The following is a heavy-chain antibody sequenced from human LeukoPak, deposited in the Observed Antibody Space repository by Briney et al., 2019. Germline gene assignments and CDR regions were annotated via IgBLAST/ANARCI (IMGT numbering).Heavy chain of an antibody. CDR2: INSDGSST. CDR3: TRVGRPIYDY. J-gene: IGHJ4*02. Sequence: PGGSLRLSCAVSGFTFSNYWMHWARQAPGKGLVWVSRINSDGSSTNYADSVKGRFTISRDNTKNTLYLQMNSLSAEDTAVYFCTRVGRPIYDYWGQGTLVTVSS. CDR1: GFTFSNYW. V-gene: IGHV3-74*01. D-gene: IGHD3-10*01.